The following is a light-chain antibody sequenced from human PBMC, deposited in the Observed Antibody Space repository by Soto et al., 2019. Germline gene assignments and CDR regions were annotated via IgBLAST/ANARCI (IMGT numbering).Light chain of an antibody. CDR1: SSNIGAAYD. V-gene: IGLV1-40*01. J-gene: IGLJ3*02. CDR2: ANT. Sequence: QSVLTQPPSVSGAPGQRVTISCTGSSSNIGAAYDVHWYQHVPGTAPKLLIYANTNRPSGVPDRFSGSKSGNTASLTVSGLLAEDEADYYCSSHAGIINVVFGGGTKVTVL. CDR3: SSHAGIINVV.